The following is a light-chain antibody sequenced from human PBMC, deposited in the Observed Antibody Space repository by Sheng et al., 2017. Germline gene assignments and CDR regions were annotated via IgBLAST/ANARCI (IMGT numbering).Light chain of an antibody. J-gene: IGKJ1*01. CDR1: QSVNRNY. Sequence: EVVLTQSPGTLSLSPGERATLSCRASQSVNRNYLAWYQQKPGQAPWLLIYAASSRATGIPDRFSGTGSGTDFTLTISRLEPEDFAVYYCQQYGSSPRTFGQGTKVEIK. CDR2: AAS. CDR3: QQYGSSPRT. V-gene: IGKV3-20*01.